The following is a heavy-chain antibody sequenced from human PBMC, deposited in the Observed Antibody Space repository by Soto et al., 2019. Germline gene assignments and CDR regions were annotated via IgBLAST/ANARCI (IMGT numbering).Heavy chain of an antibody. D-gene: IGHD6-19*01. Sequence: GGSLRLSCAASGFTFSDYAMYWVRQAPGKGLEWVSVISFDGNIKYYTGSVKGRFTISRDNSKNTLHLQVNSLRTEDTALYYCARAPGHSVHSSGWQIDYWGQGTLVTVSS. V-gene: IGHV3-30-3*01. CDR1: GFTFSDYA. CDR3: ARAPGHSVHSSGWQIDY. J-gene: IGHJ4*02. CDR2: ISFDGNIK.